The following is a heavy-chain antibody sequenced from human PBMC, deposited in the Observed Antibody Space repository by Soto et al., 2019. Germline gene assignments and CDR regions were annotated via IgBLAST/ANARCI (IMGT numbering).Heavy chain of an antibody. CDR1: GFTFSSYA. Sequence: QVQLVESGGGVVQPGRSLRLSCAASGFTFSSYAMHWVRQAPGKGLEWVAVISYDGSNKHYADSVKGRFTISRDNSKNTLYLQMNSLSAEDTAVYYCARGDSPIWFGKKIAYLGHGTLVTLSS. CDR2: ISYDGSNK. D-gene: IGHD3-10*01. CDR3: ARGDSPIWFGKKIAY. J-gene: IGHJ4*01. V-gene: IGHV3-30-3*01.